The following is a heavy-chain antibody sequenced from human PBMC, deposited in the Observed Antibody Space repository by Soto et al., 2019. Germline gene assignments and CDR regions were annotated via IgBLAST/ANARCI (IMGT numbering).Heavy chain of an antibody. CDR3: ARYTTYSSGEGLDY. D-gene: IGHD2-15*01. Sequence: ESGGGVVQPGRSLRLSCAASGFTFSRHGMHWVRQAPGKGLEWVAVIWYDGSKKYYADSVKGRFTISRDNSKNTLYLQMDGLRAEDTAVYYCARYTTYSSGEGLDYWGQGTLVTVSS. CDR2: IWYDGSKK. V-gene: IGHV3-33*01. J-gene: IGHJ4*02. CDR1: GFTFSRHG.